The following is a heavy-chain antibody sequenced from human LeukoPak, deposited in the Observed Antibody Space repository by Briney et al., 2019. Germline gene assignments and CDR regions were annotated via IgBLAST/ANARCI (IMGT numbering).Heavy chain of an antibody. J-gene: IGHJ4*02. D-gene: IGHD6-13*01. CDR3: ARGIAAAGLLRTTFDY. CDR2: IYHTGST. CDR1: GGSISSSNW. Sequence: PSETLSLTCAVSGGSISSSNWWSWVRQSPGKGLEWIGEIYHTGSTNYNPSLKSRVTISVDTSKNQFSLKLSSVTAADTAVYYCARGIAAAGLLRTTFDYWGQGTLVTVSS. V-gene: IGHV4-4*02.